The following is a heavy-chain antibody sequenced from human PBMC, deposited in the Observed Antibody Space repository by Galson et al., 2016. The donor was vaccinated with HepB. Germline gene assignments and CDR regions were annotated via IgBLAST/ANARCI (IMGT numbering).Heavy chain of an antibody. J-gene: IGHJ6*02. Sequence: SETLSLTCTVSGGSINSYSYYWGWIRQSPGKGLEWIATIYYSGSTYYNPSLYSRVTISVDTSKNHFSLKLRSVTAADTAVYYCARQDSADYGMDVWGQGTTVTVSS. V-gene: IGHV4-39*01. CDR3: ARQDSADYGMDV. CDR2: IYYSGST. CDR1: GGSINSYSYY. D-gene: IGHD2-15*01.